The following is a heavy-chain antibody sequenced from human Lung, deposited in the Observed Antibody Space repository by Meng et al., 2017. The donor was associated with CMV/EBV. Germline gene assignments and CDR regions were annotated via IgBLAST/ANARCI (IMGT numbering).Heavy chain of an antibody. CDR1: GFTFSTYA. Sequence: GESLKISCATSGFTFSTYAMNWVRQAPGKGLEWVSTINSGSRGTIFYANSVRGRFTISRDDSRNTLYLQMISLRAEDTAIYYCAKRLPYYGMDVWDQGTAVTVSS. J-gene: IGHJ6*01. D-gene: IGHD2-15*01. CDR3: AKRLPYYGMDV. V-gene: IGHV3-23*01. CDR2: INSGSRGTI.